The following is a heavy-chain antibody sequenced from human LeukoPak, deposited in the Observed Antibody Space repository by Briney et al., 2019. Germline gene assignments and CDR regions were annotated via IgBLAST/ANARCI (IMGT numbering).Heavy chain of an antibody. V-gene: IGHV3-21*04. CDR2: ISYTGTYI. CDR3: VRDRGTYRPIDY. D-gene: IGHD1-26*01. Sequence: KPGGSLRLSCAASAFSLNAYNINWVRQAPGKGLEWVSSISYTGTYIYYADSVKGRFTISRDNAQNSLYLQMNSLRAEDTAIYYCVRDRGTYRPIDYWGQGTLVTVSS. J-gene: IGHJ4*02. CDR1: AFSLNAYN.